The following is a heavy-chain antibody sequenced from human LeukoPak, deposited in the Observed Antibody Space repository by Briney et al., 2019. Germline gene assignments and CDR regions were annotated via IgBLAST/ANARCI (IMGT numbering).Heavy chain of an antibody. Sequence: PGGALRVSCAASGFTFSDYGMQWGRQAPGKGLGWVALIRDDGSDKYYADSVNGRLSISRDNSKNTLYLQMSSRRAEDTAVYYCAKDRERVMTRTSCSHDYWGQGPLVTVSS. D-gene: IGHD2-2*01. V-gene: IGHV3-30*02. CDR3: AKDRERVMTRTSCSHDY. CDR2: IRDDGSDK. CDR1: GFTFSDYG. J-gene: IGHJ4*02.